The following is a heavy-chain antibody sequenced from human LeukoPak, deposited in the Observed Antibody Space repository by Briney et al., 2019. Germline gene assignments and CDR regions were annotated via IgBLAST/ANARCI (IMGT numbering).Heavy chain of an antibody. CDR3: ARHWGYSSSRGSDY. J-gene: IGHJ4*02. CDR2: IYYSGST. D-gene: IGHD6-6*01. CDR1: GGSISSSSYY. Sequence: KPSETLSLTCTVSGGSISSSSYYWGWIRQPPGKGLEWIGSIYYSGSTYYNPSLKSRVTISVDTSKNQFSLKLSSVTAADTAVYCCARHWGYSSSRGSDYWGQGTLVTVSS. V-gene: IGHV4-39*01.